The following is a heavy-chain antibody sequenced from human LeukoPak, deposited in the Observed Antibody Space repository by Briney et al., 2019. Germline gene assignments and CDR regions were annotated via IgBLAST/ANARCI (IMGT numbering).Heavy chain of an antibody. D-gene: IGHD3-10*01. CDR2: ISSSSSTI. J-gene: IGHJ4*02. CDR1: GFTFSSYS. V-gene: IGHV3-48*01. CDR3: ARLTRQLSGSSNDY. Sequence: PGGSLRLSCAASGFTFSSYSMNWVRQAPGKGLEWVSYISSSSSTIYYADSVKGRFTISRDNAKNSLYLQMNSLRAEDTAVYYCARLTRQLSGSSNDYWGQGTLVTVSS.